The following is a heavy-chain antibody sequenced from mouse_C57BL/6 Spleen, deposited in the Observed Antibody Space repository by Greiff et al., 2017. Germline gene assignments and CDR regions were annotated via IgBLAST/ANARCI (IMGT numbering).Heavy chain of an antibody. Sequence: QVQLQQSGAELVKPGASVKISCTASGYAFSSYWMHWVKQRPGKGLEWIGQIYPGDGDTNYNGKFKGKATLTADTSSSTAYMQLSSLTSEDSAVDFCARSLDSSGWLAYWGEGTLVTVSA. CDR1: GYAFSSYW. V-gene: IGHV1-80*01. D-gene: IGHD3-2*02. CDR2: IYPGDGDT. CDR3: ARSLDSSGWLAY. J-gene: IGHJ3*01.